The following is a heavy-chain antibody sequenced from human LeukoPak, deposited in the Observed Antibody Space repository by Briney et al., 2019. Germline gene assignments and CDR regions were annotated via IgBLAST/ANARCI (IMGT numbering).Heavy chain of an antibody. J-gene: IGHJ3*02. CDR1: GFTFNTYG. CDR2: IRYDGTSK. Sequence: GGSLRLSCAASGFTFNTYGVHWVRQAPGKGLEWVSFIRYDGTSKFYADPVKGRFTISRDNSKNTLYLQMNSLRVEDTAVYYCAKYGNTFDMWGQGTMVTVSS. D-gene: IGHD2/OR15-2a*01. V-gene: IGHV3-30*02. CDR3: AKYGNTFDM.